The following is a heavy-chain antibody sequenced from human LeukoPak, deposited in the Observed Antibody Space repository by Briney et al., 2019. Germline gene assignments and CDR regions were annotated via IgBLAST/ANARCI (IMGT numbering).Heavy chain of an antibody. V-gene: IGHV3-49*04. CDR3: TRAPAAIKENWFDP. Sequence: PGRSLRLSCTASGFTFGDYAMSWVRQAPGKGLEWVGFIRSKAYGGTTEYAASVKGRFTISRDDSKSIAYLQMNSLKTEDTAVYYCTRAPAAIKENWFDPWGQGTLVTVSS. J-gene: IGHJ5*02. D-gene: IGHD2-2*02. CDR2: IRSKAYGGTT. CDR1: GFTFGDYA.